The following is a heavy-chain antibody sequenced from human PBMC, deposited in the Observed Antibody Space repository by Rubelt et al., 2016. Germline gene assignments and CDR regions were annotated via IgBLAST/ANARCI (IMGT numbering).Heavy chain of an antibody. Sequence: EVQLVESGGGLVQPGGSLRLSCVASGFTFSSYSMNWVRQVPGKGLEWVAHISTSGSNLYYADSVKGRFTISRDNAKNSLDLTIDSLRAEDTAVFYCARNGAGAVAADCWGQGTLVTVSS. CDR3: ARNGAGAVAADC. CDR2: ISTSGSNL. V-gene: IGHV3-48*04. D-gene: IGHD6-19*01. CDR1: GFTFSSYS. J-gene: IGHJ4*02.